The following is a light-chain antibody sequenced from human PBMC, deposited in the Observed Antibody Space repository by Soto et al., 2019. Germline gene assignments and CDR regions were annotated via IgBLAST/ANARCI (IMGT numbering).Light chain of an antibody. CDR1: TGAVTSGHY. V-gene: IGLV7-43*01. Sequence: QTVVTQEPSLTVSPGGTVTLTCASSTGAVTSGHYPNWFQQKPGQAPRALIDSTSNKHSWTPARFSGSLLGGKAALTLSGVQPEDEADYYCLLYYAAAQPWVFGGGTKVTVL. CDR2: STS. J-gene: IGLJ3*02. CDR3: LLYYAAAQPWV.